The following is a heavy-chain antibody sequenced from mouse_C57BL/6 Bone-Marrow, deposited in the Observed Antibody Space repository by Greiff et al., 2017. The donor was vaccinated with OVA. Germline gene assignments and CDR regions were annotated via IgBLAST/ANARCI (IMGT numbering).Heavy chain of an antibody. V-gene: IGHV1-22*01. CDR2: INPNNGGT. CDR3: ARIPIYYYGSSYSYYAMDY. D-gene: IGHD1-1*01. Sequence: VQLQQSGPELVKPGASVKMSCKASGYTFTDYNMHWVKQSHGKSLEWIGYINPNNGGTSYNQKFKGKATLTVNKSSSTAYMELRSLTSEESAVYYCARIPIYYYGSSYSYYAMDYWGQGTSVTVSS. CDR1: GYTFTDYN. J-gene: IGHJ4*01.